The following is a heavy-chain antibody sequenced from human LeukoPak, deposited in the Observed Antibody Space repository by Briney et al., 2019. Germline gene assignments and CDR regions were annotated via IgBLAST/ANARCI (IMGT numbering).Heavy chain of an antibody. D-gene: IGHD3-3*01. V-gene: IGHV3-23*01. CDR1: GFTFSGFA. CDR3: AKMEGQRLYDYCMDV. J-gene: IGHJ6*03. CDR2: ISGSGDNT. Sequence: PGGSLRLSCAASGFTFSGFAMSWVRRTPGKGLEWVSGISGSGDNTLYADSVKGRFTISRDNSKNTLYLHMNSLRADDTAVYYCAKMEGQRLYDYCMDVWGRGTTVTVSS.